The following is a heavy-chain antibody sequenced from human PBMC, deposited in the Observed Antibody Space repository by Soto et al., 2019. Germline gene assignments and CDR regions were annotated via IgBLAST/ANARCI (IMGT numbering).Heavy chain of an antibody. CDR2: FDPEDGET. CDR3: ATDLIIRSSSRKTLYYYYGMDV. J-gene: IGHJ6*02. V-gene: IGHV1-24*01. CDR1: GYTLTELS. D-gene: IGHD6-6*01. Sequence: ASVKVSCKVSGYTLTELSMHWVRQAPGKGLEWMGGFDPEDGETIYAQKFQGRVTMTEDTSTDTAYMELSSLRSEDTAVYYCATDLIIRSSSRKTLYYYYGMDVWGQGTTVTVSS.